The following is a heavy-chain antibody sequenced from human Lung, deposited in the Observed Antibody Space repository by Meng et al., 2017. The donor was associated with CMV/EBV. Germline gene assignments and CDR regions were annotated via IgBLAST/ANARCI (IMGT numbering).Heavy chain of an antibody. Sequence: GGSLRLSCAASGFTFSSYWMSWVRQAPGRGLEWVALLWYDGSNTNYADSVKGRFTISRDNSKNTVYLQMNSLRVEDTAVYYCAKDMRDFGELLEYWGQGTXVTVYS. D-gene: IGHD1-7*01. CDR3: AKDMRDFGELLEY. CDR1: GFTFSSYW. V-gene: IGHV3-33*06. CDR2: LWYDGSNT. J-gene: IGHJ4*02.